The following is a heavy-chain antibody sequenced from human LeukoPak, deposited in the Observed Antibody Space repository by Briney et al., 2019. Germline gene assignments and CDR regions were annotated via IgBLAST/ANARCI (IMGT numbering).Heavy chain of an antibody. D-gene: IGHD3-10*01. J-gene: IGHJ4*02. CDR1: GFTFSSYG. V-gene: IGHV3-30*02. Sequence: GGSLRLSCAASGFTFSSYGMHWVRQAPGKGLEWVAFIRYDGSNKYYADSVKGRFTISRDNSKNTLYLQMNSLRAEDTAVYYCAKDSGYNYYGSGSYTYYFDYWGQGTLVTVSS. CDR2: IRYDGSNK. CDR3: AKDSGYNYYGSGSYTYYFDY.